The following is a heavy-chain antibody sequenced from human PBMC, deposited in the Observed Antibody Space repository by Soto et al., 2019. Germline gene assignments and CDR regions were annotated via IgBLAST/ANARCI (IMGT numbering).Heavy chain of an antibody. CDR2: INPNRGGT. CDR3: ASGYGDYYGMDV. CDR1: GYTLTGYY. Sequence: QVQLVQSGAEVKKPGASVKVSGKASGYTLTGYYMHWVRQAPGQGLEWMGWINPNRGGTNYAQKFQGWVTMTRDTSISTAYMELSRLRSDDTAVYYCASGYGDYYGMDVWGQGTTVTVSS. J-gene: IGHJ6*02. D-gene: IGHD4-17*01. V-gene: IGHV1-2*04.